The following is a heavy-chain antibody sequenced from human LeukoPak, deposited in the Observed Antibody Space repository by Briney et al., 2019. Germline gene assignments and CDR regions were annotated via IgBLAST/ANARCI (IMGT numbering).Heavy chain of an antibody. CDR1: GFTVSSNY. V-gene: IGHV3-53*01. D-gene: IGHD5-24*01. Sequence: GGSLRLSCAASGFTVSSNYMSWVRQAPGKGLEWVSVIYSGGSTYYADSVKGRFTISRDNSKNTLYLQMNSLRAEDTAVYYCARRGDGYNLYYFDHWGQGPLVTVST. CDR2: IYSGGST. J-gene: IGHJ4*02. CDR3: ARRGDGYNLYYFDH.